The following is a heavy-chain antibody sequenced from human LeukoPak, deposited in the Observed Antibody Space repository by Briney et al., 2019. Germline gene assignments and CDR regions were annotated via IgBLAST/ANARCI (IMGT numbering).Heavy chain of an antibody. CDR3: ARAGYGDSDFDY. Sequence: PSETLSLTCTVSGGSISSYYWSWIRQPPGKGLEWIGYIYYSGGTNYNPSLKSRVTISVDTSKNQFSLKLSSVTAADTAVYYCARAGYGDSDFDYWGQGTLVTVSS. D-gene: IGHD4-17*01. V-gene: IGHV4-59*01. CDR2: IYYSGGT. CDR1: GGSISSYY. J-gene: IGHJ4*02.